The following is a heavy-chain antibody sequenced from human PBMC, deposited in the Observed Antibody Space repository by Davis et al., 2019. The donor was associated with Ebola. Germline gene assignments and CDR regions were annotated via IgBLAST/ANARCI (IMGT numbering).Heavy chain of an antibody. J-gene: IGHJ4*02. V-gene: IGHV4-39*01. Sequence: MPSEALSLTCRVSGGPISTSSYYWGWIRQPPGKGREWLGIIYYSGSTYYNPSLKSRVTISVNTSKNQFSLKLSSVTAADTAVYYCASFGIVGATAFDYWGQGTLVTVSS. D-gene: IGHD1-26*01. CDR3: ASFGIVGATAFDY. CDR2: IYYSGST. CDR1: GGPISTSSYY.